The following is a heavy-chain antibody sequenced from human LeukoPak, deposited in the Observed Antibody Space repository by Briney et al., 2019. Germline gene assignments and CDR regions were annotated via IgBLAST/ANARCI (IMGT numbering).Heavy chain of an antibody. D-gene: IGHD3-9*01. V-gene: IGHV3-48*03. CDR2: ISSSGSTI. CDR1: GFTFSSYE. Sequence: PGGSLRLSCAASGFTFSSYEMNWVRQAPGKGLEWVSYISSSGSTIYYADSVKGRFTISRDNAKNSLYLQMNSLRAEDTAVYYCARDSKELRYFDWLPSGYFDYWGQGTLVTVSS. J-gene: IGHJ4*02. CDR3: ARDSKELRYFDWLPSGYFDY.